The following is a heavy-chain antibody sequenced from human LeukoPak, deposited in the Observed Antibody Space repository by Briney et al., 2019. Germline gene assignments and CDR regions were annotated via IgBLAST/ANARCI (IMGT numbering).Heavy chain of an antibody. CDR3: TQIDILTGLYFDY. CDR1: GFTFSNAW. CDR2: IKSETDGGTT. D-gene: IGHD3-9*01. Sequence: GGSLRLSCAASGFTFSNAWMSWVRQAPGKGLEWVGRIKSETDGGTTDYAAPVKGRFTISRDDSKNTLYLQMNSLKTEDTAVYYCTQIDILTGLYFDYWGQGTLVTVSS. J-gene: IGHJ4*02. V-gene: IGHV3-15*01.